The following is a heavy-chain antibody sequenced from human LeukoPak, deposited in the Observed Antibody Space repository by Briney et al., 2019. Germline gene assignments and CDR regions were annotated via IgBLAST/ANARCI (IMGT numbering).Heavy chain of an antibody. V-gene: IGHV1-8*03. CDR1: GYTFTSYD. CDR3: AKDNRVTIFGVVTQPYLDY. D-gene: IGHD3-3*01. CDR2: MNPNSGNT. Sequence: GASVKVSCKASGYTFTSYDINWVRQATGQGLEWMGWMNPNSGNTGYAQKFQGRVTITRNTSISTAYMELSSLRSEDTAVYYCAKDNRVTIFGVVTQPYLDYWGQGTLVTVSS. J-gene: IGHJ4*02.